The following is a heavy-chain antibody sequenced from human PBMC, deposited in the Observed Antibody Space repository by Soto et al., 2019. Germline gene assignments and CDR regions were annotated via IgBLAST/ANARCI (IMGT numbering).Heavy chain of an antibody. CDR1: GYTLTELS. CDR3: ATDGGIAVVGRNWFDP. V-gene: IGHV1-24*01. Sequence: VKVSCKVSGYTLTELSMHWVRQAPGKGLEWMGGFDPEDGETIYAQKFQGRVTMTEDTSTDTAYMELSSLRSEDTAVYYCATDGGIAVVGRNWFDPWGQGTLVTVSS. D-gene: IGHD6-19*01. CDR2: FDPEDGET. J-gene: IGHJ5*02.